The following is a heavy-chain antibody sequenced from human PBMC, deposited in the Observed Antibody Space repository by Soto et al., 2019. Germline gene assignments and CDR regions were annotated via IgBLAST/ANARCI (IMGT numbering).Heavy chain of an antibody. Sequence: QVQLVQSGAEVKKPGSSVKVTCKASGAIFSSNAISWVRQAPGQGLEWMGGILPIFGRTNYAQKFQGRVTITADESMRTAYMELSSPNSEDTAVYYCATGGRGYSYAPRFYFEYWGQGTLVTVSS. CDR3: ATGGRGYSYAPRFYFEY. CDR2: ILPIFGRT. J-gene: IGHJ4*02. V-gene: IGHV1-69*01. D-gene: IGHD5-18*01. CDR1: GAIFSSNA.